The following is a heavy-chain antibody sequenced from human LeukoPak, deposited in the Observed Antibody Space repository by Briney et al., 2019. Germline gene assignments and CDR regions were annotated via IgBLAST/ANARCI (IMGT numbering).Heavy chain of an antibody. D-gene: IGHD1-7*01. CDR2: IRSYGSNK. CDR1: GFTFNTYA. J-gene: IGHJ4*02. V-gene: IGHV3-30*02. Sequence: PGGSLRLSCAASGFTFNTYAMHWIRQSPGRGLEWVAFIRSYGSNKNYADSVKGRFTISRDNSKNTLYMQMNSLRVEDTGVYYCATLSLNWNYKHYFDFWGQGTLVTISS. CDR3: ATLSLNWNYKHYFDF.